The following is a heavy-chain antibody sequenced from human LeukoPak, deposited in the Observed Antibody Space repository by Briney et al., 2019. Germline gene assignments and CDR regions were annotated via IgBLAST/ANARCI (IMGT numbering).Heavy chain of an antibody. J-gene: IGHJ4*02. CDR1: GFTLSSYS. CDR3: ARDVPASPWGVLVAEWIYN. CDR2: ISRSSSFI. Sequence: GGSLRLSCAASGFTLSSYSMDWVRQAPGKGLEWVSSISRSSSFIYYADSVKGRFTISRENAKNSLYLQMNSLRAEDTAVYYCARDVPASPWGVLVAEWIYNWGKGTLVTVSS. D-gene: IGHD3-10*01. V-gene: IGHV3-21*01.